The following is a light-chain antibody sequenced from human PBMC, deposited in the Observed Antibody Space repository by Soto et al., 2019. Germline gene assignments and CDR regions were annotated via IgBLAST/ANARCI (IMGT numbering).Light chain of an antibody. CDR1: QNVDTN. CDR3: QQYYNWPPYT. V-gene: IGKV3-15*01. J-gene: IGKJ2*01. CDR2: SAS. Sequence: EVVMTQSPATLSVSPGDRATLSCRASQNVDTNVAWYQQKPGQAPRLLVHSASTRATGIPTRFTGIGSGTDFTLSISGLQSDDFAVYYCQQYYNWPPYTFGQGTNLQIK.